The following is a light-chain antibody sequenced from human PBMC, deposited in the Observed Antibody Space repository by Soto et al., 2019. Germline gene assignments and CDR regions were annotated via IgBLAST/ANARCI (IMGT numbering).Light chain of an antibody. CDR1: SSDVGGYNY. J-gene: IGLJ2*01. CDR2: DVS. CDR3: RLYTSSSIV. V-gene: IGLV2-14*01. Sequence: QSALTQPASVSGSPGQSITISCTGTSSDVGGYNYVSWYQQHPGKAPKLMIYDVSNRPSGVSNRFSGSKSGNTASLTISGLQAEDGGDYFCRLYTSSSIVFGGGTKLTVL.